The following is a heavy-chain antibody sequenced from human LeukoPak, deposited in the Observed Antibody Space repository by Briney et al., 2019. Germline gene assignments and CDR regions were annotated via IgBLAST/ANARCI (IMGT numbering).Heavy chain of an antibody. CDR1: GGSMSSYY. Sequence: SETLSLTCTVSGGSMSSYYWSWIRQPPGRGLEWIGYIYYSGSTNYNPSLKSRVTVSIDTSKNQFSLKLRSVTAADTAVYYCARVSPRELQRFDYWGQGTLVTVSS. D-gene: IGHD1-26*01. V-gene: IGHV4-59*08. CDR3: ARVSPRELQRFDY. CDR2: IYYSGST. J-gene: IGHJ4*02.